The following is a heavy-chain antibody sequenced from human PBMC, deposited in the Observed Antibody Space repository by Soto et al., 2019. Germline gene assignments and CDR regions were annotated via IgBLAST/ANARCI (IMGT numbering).Heavy chain of an antibody. CDR2: IRAYNGDT. Sequence: IYWVRQAPGQGLEWMGWIRAYNGDTNYAQKFQTRVTRTTDKSTDTAYMDLRSLTSDDTAIYYCARAGAAPYYYYGLDVWGQGTTVTVSS. CDR3: ARAGAAPYYYYGLDV. J-gene: IGHJ6*02. D-gene: IGHD3-10*01. V-gene: IGHV1-18*01.